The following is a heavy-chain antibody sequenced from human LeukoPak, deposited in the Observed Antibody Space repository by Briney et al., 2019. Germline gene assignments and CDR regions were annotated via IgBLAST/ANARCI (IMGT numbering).Heavy chain of an antibody. V-gene: IGHV1-8*01. CDR3: ARGPYYYDGSCHSCFDY. CDR1: GYTFTSYD. Sequence: ASVKVSCKASGYTFTSYDINWVRQATGQGLEWMGWMNPNSGNTGYEQKFQGRVTMTRNTSISTAYMELSSLRSEDTAVYYCARGPYYYDGSCHSCFDYWGQGTLVTVSS. J-gene: IGHJ4*02. D-gene: IGHD3-22*01. CDR2: MNPNSGNT.